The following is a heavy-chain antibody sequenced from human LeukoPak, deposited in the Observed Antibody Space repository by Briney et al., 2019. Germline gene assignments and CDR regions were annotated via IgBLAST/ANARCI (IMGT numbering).Heavy chain of an antibody. D-gene: IGHD6-19*01. CDR2: IYYTGST. J-gene: IGHJ5*02. CDR3: AREYSSGCIDP. V-gene: IGHV4-39*07. CDR1: GGSISSSSYY. Sequence: SEILSLTCTVSGGSISSSSYYWGWIRQPPGKGLEWIGSIYYTGSTYYNPSLKSRVTISVDTSKNQFSLKLSSVTAADTAVYYCAREYSSGCIDPWGQGTLVTVSS.